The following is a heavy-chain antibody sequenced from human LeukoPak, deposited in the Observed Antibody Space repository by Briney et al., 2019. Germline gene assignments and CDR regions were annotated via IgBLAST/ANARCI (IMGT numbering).Heavy chain of an antibody. J-gene: IGHJ4*02. CDR1: GGSISSYY. CDR3: ARLWYYDFWSGYYFDY. Sequence: SETLSLTCTVSGGSISSYYWSWVGQPPGKGREGIGYFYSRGSTNYHPSLTSRVTISVDTSKTQFSLKLSSVPAADTAVYYCARLWYYDFWSGYYFDYWGQGTLVTVSS. CDR2: FYSRGST. D-gene: IGHD3-3*01. V-gene: IGHV4-59*01.